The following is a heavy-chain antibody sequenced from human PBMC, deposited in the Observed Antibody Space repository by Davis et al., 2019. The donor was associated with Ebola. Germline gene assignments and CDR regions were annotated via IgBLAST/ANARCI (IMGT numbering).Heavy chain of an antibody. V-gene: IGHV3-23*01. J-gene: IGHJ3*02. D-gene: IGHD6-6*01. CDR3: AHGGSYSNSYHDAFDI. Sequence: GESLKISCSASGFTFTTYGFHWVCQAPGKGLAWFSAISVSGGSTYYADSVKGRFTISRDNSKYTLYLQANSLRAEDTAVYYCAHGGSYSNSYHDAFDIWGQGTMVSVSS. CDR1: GFTFTTYG. CDR2: ISVSGGST.